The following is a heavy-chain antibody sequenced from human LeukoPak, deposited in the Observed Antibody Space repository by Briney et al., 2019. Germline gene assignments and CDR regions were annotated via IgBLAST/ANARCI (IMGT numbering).Heavy chain of an antibody. CDR3: ARLPSS. Sequence: GGSLRLSCAASVFTVSSNYMTWVRQAPGKGLEWVSVIYSDGSKYYADSVKGRFTISRDNSKNTLYLQMDSLRAEDTAVYYCARLPSSWGQGTLVTVSS. V-gene: IGHV3-66*02. CDR1: VFTVSSNY. CDR2: IYSDGSK. D-gene: IGHD2-2*01. J-gene: IGHJ5*02.